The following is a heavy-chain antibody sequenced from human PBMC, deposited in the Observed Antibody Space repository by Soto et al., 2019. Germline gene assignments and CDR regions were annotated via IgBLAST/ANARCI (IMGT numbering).Heavy chain of an antibody. D-gene: IGHD6-13*01. V-gene: IGHV4-59*01. J-gene: IGHJ5*02. CDR2: IYYSGST. CDR3: ARVGYSSSWYGDPSWFDP. CDR1: GGSISSYY. Sequence: SETLSLPCTVSGGSISSYYWSWIRQPPGKGLEWIGYIYYSGSTNYNPSLKSRVTISVDTSKNQFSLKLSSVTAADTAVYYCARVGYSSSWYGDPSWFDPWGQGTLVTVSS.